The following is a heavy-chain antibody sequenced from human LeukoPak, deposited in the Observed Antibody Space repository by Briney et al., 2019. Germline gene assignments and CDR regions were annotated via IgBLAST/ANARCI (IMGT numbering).Heavy chain of an antibody. CDR3: ARHDRVRGVITFDY. Sequence: SETLSLTCTVSGGSISSYYWSWIRQPPGKGLEWIGYIYYSGSTNYNPSLKSRVTISVDTSKNQFSLKLSSVTAADTAVYYCARHDRVRGVITFDYWGQGTLVTVSS. CDR2: IYYSGST. D-gene: IGHD3-10*01. CDR1: GGSISSYY. V-gene: IGHV4-59*08. J-gene: IGHJ4*02.